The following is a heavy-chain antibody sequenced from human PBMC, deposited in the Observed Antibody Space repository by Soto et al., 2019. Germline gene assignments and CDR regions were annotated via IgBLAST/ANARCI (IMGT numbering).Heavy chain of an antibody. CDR1: GFTFSDYY. CDR3: ASLCHSSGYYPFDY. Sequence: GGSLRLSCAASGFTFSDYYMSWIRQAPGKGLEWVSYISSSSSHTNYADSVKGRFTISRDNAKNSLYLQMNSLRAEDTAVYYCASLCHSSGYYPFDYWGQGTLVTVSS. D-gene: IGHD3-22*01. V-gene: IGHV3-11*06. CDR2: ISSSSSHT. J-gene: IGHJ4*02.